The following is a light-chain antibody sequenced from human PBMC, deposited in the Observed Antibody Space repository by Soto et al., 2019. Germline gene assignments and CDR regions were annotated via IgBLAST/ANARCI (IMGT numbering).Light chain of an antibody. CDR1: QDISSY. CDR2: SAS. J-gene: IGKJ1*01. Sequence: DIQLTQSPSFLSASVGDRVTITCRASQDISSYLAWYQQRPGKVPRFLTHSASTLQSGVPSRFSVTGSGTTFTLTISGLQPEDIATYYCQQLNRFPRTFGQGTKVEV. CDR3: QQLNRFPRT. V-gene: IGKV1-9*01.